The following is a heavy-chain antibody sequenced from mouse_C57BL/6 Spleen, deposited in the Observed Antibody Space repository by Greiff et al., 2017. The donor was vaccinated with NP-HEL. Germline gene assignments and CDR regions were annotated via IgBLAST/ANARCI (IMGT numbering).Heavy chain of an antibody. Sequence: QVQLKQPGAELVKPGASVKLSCKASGYTFTSYWMHWVKQRPGQGLEWIGMIHPNSGSTNYNEKFKSKATLTVDKSSSTAYMQLSSLTSEDSAVYYCASGGVTTEVYYAMDYWGQGTSVTVSS. V-gene: IGHV1-64*01. CDR3: ASGGVTTEVYYAMDY. CDR1: GYTFTSYW. J-gene: IGHJ4*01. CDR2: IHPNSGST. D-gene: IGHD2-2*01.